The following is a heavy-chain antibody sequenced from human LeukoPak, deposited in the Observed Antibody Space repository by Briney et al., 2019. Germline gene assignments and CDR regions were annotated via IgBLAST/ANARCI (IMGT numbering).Heavy chain of an antibody. CDR1: GLTFSNHW. CDR2: IREERGQE. Sequence: GGSLRLSCVASGLTFSNHWMSWVRQAPGKGLEWVANIREERGQEYYVDSVKGRFTISKNSAKNSLYLQMNTLRVEDTAMYYCASLDTAKQPLANHWGQGTLVTVSS. D-gene: IGHD5-18*01. J-gene: IGHJ5*02. CDR3: ASLDTAKQPLANH. V-gene: IGHV3-7*03.